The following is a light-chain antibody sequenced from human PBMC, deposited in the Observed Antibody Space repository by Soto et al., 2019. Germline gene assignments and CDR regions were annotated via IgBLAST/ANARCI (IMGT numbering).Light chain of an antibody. CDR1: QSLSNRY. V-gene: IGKV3-20*01. CDR2: GIS. Sequence: EIVLTQSPGTLSLSPGERATLSCRASQSLSNRYLAGYQQKPGQAPRLLITGISKRAPGIPDRFSGSGSGTDSSLTISRLEPEDFAMYYCQQFDGSITFGGGIKVDI. CDR3: QQFDGSIT. J-gene: IGKJ4*01.